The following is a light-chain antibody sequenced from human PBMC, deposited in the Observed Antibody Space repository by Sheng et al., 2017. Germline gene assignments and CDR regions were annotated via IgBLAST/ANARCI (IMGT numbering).Light chain of an antibody. V-gene: IGKV1-6*01. CDR3: QQYNDYSWT. CDR2: ATS. J-gene: IGKJ1*01. Sequence: AIQMTQSPSSLSASVGDRVTITCRASQAIRNDLAWYQKKPGKAPKLLIYATSSLQTGVPSRFSGSGSGTDFTLTISSLQPEDFATYYCQQYNDYSWTFGQGTKVEIK. CDR1: QAIRND.